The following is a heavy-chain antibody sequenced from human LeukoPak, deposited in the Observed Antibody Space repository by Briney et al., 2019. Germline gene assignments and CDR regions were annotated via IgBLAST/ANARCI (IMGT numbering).Heavy chain of an antibody. Sequence: SETLFLTCAVYGGSFSGYYWSWIRQPPGEGLEWIGEINHSGSTNYNPSLKSRVTISVDTSKNQFSLKLSSVTAADTAVYYCARAYYDSSGYYPYYFDYWGQGTLVTVSS. J-gene: IGHJ4*02. D-gene: IGHD3-22*01. V-gene: IGHV4-34*01. CDR3: ARAYYDSSGYYPYYFDY. CDR1: GGSFSGYY. CDR2: INHSGST.